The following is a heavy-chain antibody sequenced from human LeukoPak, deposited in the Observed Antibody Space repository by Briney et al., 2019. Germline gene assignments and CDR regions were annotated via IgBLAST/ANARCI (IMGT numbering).Heavy chain of an antibody. V-gene: IGHV1-2*06. J-gene: IGHJ4*02. Sequence: ASVKVSCKASGYTFTGYYMHWVRQAPGQGLEWMGRIDPNSGGTNYAQKFQGGVTMTRDASISTAYMELSRLRSDDTAVYYCASTPSRYSSSWYSAYWGQGTLVTVPS. D-gene: IGHD6-13*01. CDR1: GYTFTGYY. CDR3: ASTPSRYSSSWYSAY. CDR2: IDPNSGGT.